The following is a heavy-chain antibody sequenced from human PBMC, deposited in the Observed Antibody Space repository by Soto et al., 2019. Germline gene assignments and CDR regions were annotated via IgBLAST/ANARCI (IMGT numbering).Heavy chain of an antibody. J-gene: IGHJ5*01. V-gene: IGHV3-74*01. D-gene: IGHD4-17*01. Sequence: EVQLVESGGGLVQPGGSLRLSCAASGFTFFAYWIHWVRQVPGKGLVWVSRINSYGSHTSYADSVRGRFTISRAHSKNTVYLKRNSLTAEDTAVYYCAKEGDYGDDAGANWFASWGQGSLVTVSS. CDR1: GFTFFAYW. CDR3: AKEGDYGDDAGANWFAS. CDR2: INSYGSHT.